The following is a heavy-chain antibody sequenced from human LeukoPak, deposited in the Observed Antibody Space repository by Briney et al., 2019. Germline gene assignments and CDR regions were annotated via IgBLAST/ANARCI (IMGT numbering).Heavy chain of an antibody. Sequence: SETLSLTCTVSGGSISSYYWSWIRQPPGKGLEWIGYIYYSGSTNYNPSLKSRVTISVDTSKNQFSLKLSSVTAADTAVYYCARDSGSNPYYYYYGMDVWGQGTTVTVSS. J-gene: IGHJ6*02. CDR2: IYYSGST. CDR1: GGSISSYY. CDR3: ARDSGSNPYYYYYGMDV. V-gene: IGHV4-59*01. D-gene: IGHD4-11*01.